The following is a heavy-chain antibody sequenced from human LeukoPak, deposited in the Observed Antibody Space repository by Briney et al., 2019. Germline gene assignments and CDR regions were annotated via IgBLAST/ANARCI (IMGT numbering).Heavy chain of an antibody. V-gene: IGHV3-48*04. CDR2: IGISGNTI. Sequence: GGSLRLSCAASGLTFSSHSMNWVRRAPGRGLEWISYIGISGNTIYYADSVKGRFTISRDNAKKSLYLQMNSLRVEDTGVYYCADNLSWWGQGTLVTVSS. CDR3: ADNLSW. J-gene: IGHJ4*02. CDR1: GLTFSSHS. D-gene: IGHD1-1*01.